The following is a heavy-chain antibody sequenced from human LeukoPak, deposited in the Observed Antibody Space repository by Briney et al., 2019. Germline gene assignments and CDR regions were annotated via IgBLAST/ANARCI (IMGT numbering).Heavy chain of an antibody. V-gene: IGHV3-66*01. CDR2: IYSGGST. J-gene: IGHJ4*02. D-gene: IGHD3/OR15-3a*01. CDR1: GFTVSSNY. CDR3: AKGTGVAGLNNFDY. Sequence: PGGSLRLSCAASGFTVSSNYMSWVRQAPGKGLEWVSVIYSGGSTYYADSVKGRFTISRDNSKNTLYLQMNSLRAEDTAVYYCAKGTGVAGLNNFDYWGQGTLVTVSS.